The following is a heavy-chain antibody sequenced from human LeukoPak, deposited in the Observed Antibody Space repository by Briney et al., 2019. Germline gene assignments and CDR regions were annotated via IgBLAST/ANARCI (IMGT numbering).Heavy chain of an antibody. CDR3: AGLRSTYCYFDL. Sequence: SETLSLTCTVSGGSISSYYWSWIRQPAGKGLEWIGRIYTSGSTNYNPSLKSRVTISVDTCKNQFSLTLRSVTAADTAGYYFAGLRSTYCYFDLWGRGTLVTVSS. CDR1: GGSISSYY. D-gene: IGHD4-17*01. V-gene: IGHV4-4*07. CDR2: IYTSGST. J-gene: IGHJ2*01.